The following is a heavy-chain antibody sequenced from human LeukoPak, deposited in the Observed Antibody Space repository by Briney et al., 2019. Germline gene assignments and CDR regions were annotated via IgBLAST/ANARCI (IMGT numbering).Heavy chain of an antibody. V-gene: IGHV4-59*08. J-gene: IGHJ4*02. CDR2: IYYSGST. CDR1: GGSISTYY. CDR3: ARGDFWSGSDY. Sequence: SETPSLTCTVSGGSISTYYWSWIRQPPGKGLEWIGYIYYSGSTNYNPSLKSRVTISVDTSRNQFSLKLSSVTAADTAVYYCARGDFWSGSDYWGQGTLVTVSS. D-gene: IGHD3-3*01.